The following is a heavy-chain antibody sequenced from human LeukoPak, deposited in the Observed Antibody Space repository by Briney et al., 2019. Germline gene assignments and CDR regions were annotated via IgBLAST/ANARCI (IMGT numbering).Heavy chain of an antibody. D-gene: IGHD4-17*01. Sequence: GGSLRLSCAASGFTFSSYAMSWVRQAPGKGLEWVSAISGSGGSTYHADSVKGRLTISRDNSKNTLYLQMNSLRAEDTAVYYCAKVLTVTTDPFDYWGQGTLVTVSS. CDR3: AKVLTVTTDPFDY. CDR2: ISGSGGST. J-gene: IGHJ4*02. V-gene: IGHV3-23*01. CDR1: GFTFSSYA.